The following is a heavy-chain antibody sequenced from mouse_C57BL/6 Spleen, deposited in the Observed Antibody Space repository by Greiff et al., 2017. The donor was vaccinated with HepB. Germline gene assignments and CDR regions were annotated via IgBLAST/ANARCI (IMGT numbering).Heavy chain of an antibody. Sequence: EVKLMESGGGLVQPGGSLKLSCAASGFTFSDYYMYWVRQTPEKRLEWVAYISNGGGSTYYPDTVKGRFTISRDNAKNTLYLQMSRLKSEDTAMYYCARPNWDGMDYWGQGTSVTVSS. CDR1: GFTFSDYY. J-gene: IGHJ4*01. CDR2: ISNGGGST. V-gene: IGHV5-12*01. CDR3: ARPNWDGMDY. D-gene: IGHD4-1*02.